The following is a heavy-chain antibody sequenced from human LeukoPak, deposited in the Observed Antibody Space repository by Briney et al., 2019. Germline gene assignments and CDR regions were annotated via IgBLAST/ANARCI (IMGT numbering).Heavy chain of an antibody. CDR2: IYTSGST. V-gene: IGHV4-61*02. CDR3: ARGGYYGSGNDFRFDP. Sequence: PSQTLSLTCTVSGGSISSGSYYWSWIRQPAGKGLEWIGRIYTSGSTNYNPSLKSRVTISVETPKNQFSLKLKSVTAADTAVYYCARGGYYGSGNDFRFDPWGQGTLVTVSS. D-gene: IGHD3-10*01. J-gene: IGHJ5*02. CDR1: GGSISSGSYY.